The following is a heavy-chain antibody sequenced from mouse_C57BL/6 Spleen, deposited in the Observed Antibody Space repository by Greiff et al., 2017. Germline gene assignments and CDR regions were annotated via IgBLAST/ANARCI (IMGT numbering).Heavy chain of an antibody. CDR1: GYTFTDYY. V-gene: IGHV1-26*01. D-gene: IGHD2-3*01. J-gene: IGHJ2*01. CDR3: ADGPYFDY. Sequence: EVKLQQSGPELVKPGASVKISCKASGYTFTDYYMNWVKQSHGKSLEWIGDINPNNGGTSYNQKFKGKATLTVDKSSSTAYMELRSLTSEDSAVYYCADGPYFDYWGQGTTLTVSS. CDR2: INPNNGGT.